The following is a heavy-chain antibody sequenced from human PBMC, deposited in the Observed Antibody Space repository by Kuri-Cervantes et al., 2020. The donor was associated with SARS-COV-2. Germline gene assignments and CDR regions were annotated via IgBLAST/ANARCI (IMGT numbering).Heavy chain of an antibody. CDR3: ARDPTTYGMDV. Sequence: LRLSCGVSGYSISSGYYWGWIRQPPGKGLEWIGSIYHSGSTYYNPSLKSRVTISVDTSKNQFSLKLSSVTAADAAVYYCARDPTTYGMDVWGQGTTVTVSS. J-gene: IGHJ6*02. V-gene: IGHV4-38-2*02. CDR1: GYSISSGYY. D-gene: IGHD1-7*01. CDR2: IYHSGST.